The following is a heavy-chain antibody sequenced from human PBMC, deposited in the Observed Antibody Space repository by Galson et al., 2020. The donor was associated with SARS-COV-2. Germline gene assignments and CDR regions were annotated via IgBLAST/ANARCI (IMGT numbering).Heavy chain of an antibody. D-gene: IGHD6-19*01. CDR2: IYWADDK. CDR1: GFSLSTSGVG. J-gene: IGHJ5*02. V-gene: IGHV2-5*02. CDR3: SHRNSSGWYGDWFDP. Sequence: SGPTLVKPTQTLPLTCTFSGFSLSTSGVGVGWIRQPPGKALEWLALIYWADDKRYSPSLKSRLTITKDTSKNQVVLTMTNMDPVDTATYYCSHRNSSGWYGDWFDPWGQGTLVTVSS.